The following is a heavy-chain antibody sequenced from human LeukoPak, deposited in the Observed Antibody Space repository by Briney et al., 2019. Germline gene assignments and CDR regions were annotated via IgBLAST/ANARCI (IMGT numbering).Heavy chain of an antibody. CDR2: ISGSGGST. V-gene: IGHV3-23*01. Sequence: VQPGGSLRLSCAASGFTFSSYWMHWVRQAPGKGLEWVSAISGSGGSTYYADSVKGRFTISRDNSKNTLYLQMNSLRAEDTAVYYCAKVPNQYSYGRYSYFQYWGQGTLVTVSS. J-gene: IGHJ1*01. CDR1: GFTFSSYW. D-gene: IGHD5-18*01. CDR3: AKVPNQYSYGRYSYFQY.